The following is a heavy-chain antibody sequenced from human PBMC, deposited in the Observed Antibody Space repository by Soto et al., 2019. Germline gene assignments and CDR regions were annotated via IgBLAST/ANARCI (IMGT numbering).Heavy chain of an antibody. J-gene: IGHJ4*02. D-gene: IGHD6-13*01. CDR1: GASVGSTYW. CDR3: ARYNAASGTYYFDV. V-gene: IGHV4-4*02. Sequence: PSETLSLTCAVSGASVGSTYWWSWVRQPPGKGPEWIGEINHRGSANYNPSLKSRVTISVDISKSQFSLRLTSVTAADTAVYYCARYNAASGTYYFDVWGQGALVTVSS. CDR2: INHRGSA.